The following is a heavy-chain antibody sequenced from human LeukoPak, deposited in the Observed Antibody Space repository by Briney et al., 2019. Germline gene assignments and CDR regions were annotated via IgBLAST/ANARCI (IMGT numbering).Heavy chain of an antibody. V-gene: IGHV3-13*01. D-gene: IGHD2-21*02. Sequence: GGSLRLSCAASGFTFSSYDIHWVRQATGKGLEWVSGIGTAGEIYYPGSVKGRFTISRDNAKNSLYLQMNSLRAEDTAVYYCARADSCGGDCYQIYYYYYYMDVWGKGTTVTISS. CDR1: GFTFSSYD. CDR3: ARADSCGGDCYQIYYYYYYMDV. CDR2: IGTAGEI. J-gene: IGHJ6*03.